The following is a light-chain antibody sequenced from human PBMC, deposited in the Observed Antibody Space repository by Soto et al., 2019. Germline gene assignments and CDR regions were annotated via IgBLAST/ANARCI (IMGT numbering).Light chain of an antibody. CDR1: SSDVGGYNY. V-gene: IGLV2-14*03. J-gene: IGLJ1*01. CDR2: DVS. Sequence: QSALTQPASVSGSPGQSITISCTGTSSDVGGYNYVSWYQQHPGKAPKLMIYDVSNRPSGVSNRFSGSKSGNTASLTISGLQAEDEAYYYCSSYTSSSLHVFGTGTKVTVL. CDR3: SSYTSSSLHV.